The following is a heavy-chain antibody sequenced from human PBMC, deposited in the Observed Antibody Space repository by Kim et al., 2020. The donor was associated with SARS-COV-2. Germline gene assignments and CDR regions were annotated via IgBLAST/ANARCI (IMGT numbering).Heavy chain of an antibody. D-gene: IGHD3-10*01. CDR2: ST. J-gene: IGHJ6*04. V-gene: IGHV3-53*01. Sequence: STYADSVKGRFTISRDNSKNTLYLQMNSLRAEDTAVYYCARDLMVRGMDVWGKGTTVTVSS. CDR3: ARDLMVRGMDV.